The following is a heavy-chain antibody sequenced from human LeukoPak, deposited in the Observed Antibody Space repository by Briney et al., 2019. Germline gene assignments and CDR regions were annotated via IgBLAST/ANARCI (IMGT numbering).Heavy chain of an antibody. CDR1: GFTFSSYE. J-gene: IGHJ4*02. Sequence: TGGSLRLSCAASGFTFSSYEMNRVRQAPGKGLESVSYISSSGSAIYYTDSVKGRFTISRDNAKDSLYLEMNSLRAEDTAVYYCAEMATGYWGQGTLVTVSS. CDR3: AEMATGY. D-gene: IGHD5-24*01. CDR2: ISSSGSAI. V-gene: IGHV3-48*03.